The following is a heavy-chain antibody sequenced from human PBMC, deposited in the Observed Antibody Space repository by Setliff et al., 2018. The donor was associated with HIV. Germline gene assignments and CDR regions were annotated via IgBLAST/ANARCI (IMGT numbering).Heavy chain of an antibody. CDR2: IFGSGIT. J-gene: IGHJ4*02. D-gene: IGHD4-17*01. CDR1: GFSISSDGFY. CDR3: ARDDYANTDLDF. Sequence: TLSLTCTLSGFSISSDGFYWNWIRQRPGKGLEWIGYIFGSGITYYNPSLKSRLRISIDTSANQFSVELSSVTAADTALYFCARDDYANTDLDFWGPGTLVTVSS. V-gene: IGHV4-31*03.